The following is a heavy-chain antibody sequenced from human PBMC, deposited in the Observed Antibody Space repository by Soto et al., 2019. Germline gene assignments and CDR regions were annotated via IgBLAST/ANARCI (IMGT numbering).Heavy chain of an antibody. CDR3: AKVPLSIRYFDWLSQAPDY. CDR2: ISGSGGST. J-gene: IGHJ4*02. V-gene: IGHV3-23*01. CDR1: GFTFSSYA. Sequence: PGGSLRLSCAASGFTFSSYAMSWVRQAPGKGLEWVSAISGSGGSTYYADSVKGRFTISRDNSKNTLYLQMNSLRAEDTAVYYCAKVPLSIRYFDWLSQAPDYWGQGTLVTVSS. D-gene: IGHD3-9*01.